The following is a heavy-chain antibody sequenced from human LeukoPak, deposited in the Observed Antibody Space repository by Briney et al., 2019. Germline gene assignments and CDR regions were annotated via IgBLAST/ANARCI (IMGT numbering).Heavy chain of an antibody. Sequence: SETLSLTCTVSDGSISSYDWSWIRQPAGKGLEWIGRIQVSGTTNYNPSLKSRVTVSVDTSNNQFSLKLSSVTAADTAVYYCARGSAWYNYWGQGILVTVSS. V-gene: IGHV4-4*07. CDR1: DGSISSYD. CDR2: IQVSGTT. D-gene: IGHD6-19*01. J-gene: IGHJ4*02. CDR3: ARGSAWYNY.